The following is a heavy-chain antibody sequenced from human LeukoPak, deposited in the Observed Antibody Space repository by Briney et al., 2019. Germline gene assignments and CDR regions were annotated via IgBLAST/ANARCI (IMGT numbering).Heavy chain of an antibody. D-gene: IGHD3-9*01. CDR3: AKDSALRYFEWSPSLGGGAFDI. J-gene: IGHJ3*02. Sequence: GGSLRLSCAASGFTFDDYAMHWVRQAPGKGLEWVSGISWNSGSRGYADSVKGRFTISRGNAEKSLYLQMNSLRAEDTALYYCAKDSALRYFEWSPSLGGGAFDIWGQGTMVTVSS. CDR1: GFTFDDYA. CDR2: ISWNSGSR. V-gene: IGHV3-9*01.